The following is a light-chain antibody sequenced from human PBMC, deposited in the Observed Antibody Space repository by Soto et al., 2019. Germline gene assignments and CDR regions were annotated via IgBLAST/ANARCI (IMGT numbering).Light chain of an antibody. Sequence: DIQMTQSPSSLSASVGDRVSFTCQASQDISKFLNWYQHKPGQAPSLLIYDASKSQFGVPSRFSGSGSGTFYIFQISTRQPKNNTTYYAKQFDNPPFSFGPGTKVDVK. CDR1: QDISKF. CDR2: DAS. CDR3: KQFDNPPFS. J-gene: IGKJ3*01. V-gene: IGKV1-33*01.